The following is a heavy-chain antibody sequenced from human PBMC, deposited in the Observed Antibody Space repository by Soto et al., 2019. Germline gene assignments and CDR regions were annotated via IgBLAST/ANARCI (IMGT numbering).Heavy chain of an antibody. D-gene: IGHD5-18*01. Sequence: ASVKVSCKASGYTFTSYGISWVRQAPGQGLEWMGWISAYNGNTNYAQKLQGRVTMTTDTSTSTAYMELRSLRSDDTAVYYCAREVDTAMTNWFDPSGQGTLVTVSS. CDR3: AREVDTAMTNWFDP. V-gene: IGHV1-18*01. J-gene: IGHJ5*02. CDR2: ISAYNGNT. CDR1: GYTFTSYG.